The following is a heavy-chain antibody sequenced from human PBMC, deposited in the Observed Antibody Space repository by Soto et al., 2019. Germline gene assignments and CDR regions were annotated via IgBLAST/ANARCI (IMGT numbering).Heavy chain of an antibody. Sequence: GASVKVSCKASGGTFSSYAISWVRQAPGQGLEWMGGIIPIFGTANYAQKFQGRVTITADESTSTAYMELSSLRSEDTAVYYCARIPMGVVVPAAIFGSKYGMDVWGQGTTVTVSS. CDR1: GGTFSSYA. D-gene: IGHD2-2*01. V-gene: IGHV1-69*13. CDR2: IIPIFGTA. J-gene: IGHJ6*02. CDR3: ARIPMGVVVPAAIFGSKYGMDV.